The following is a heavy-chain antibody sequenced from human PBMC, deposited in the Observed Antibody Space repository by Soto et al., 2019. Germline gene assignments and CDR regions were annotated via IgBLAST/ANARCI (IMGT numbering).Heavy chain of an antibody. Sequence: QITLKESGPPLVKPTQTLTLTCTFSGFSLSTSGVGVGWIRQPPGKALEWLALIYWDDANLYSPSLKSRLTITKDTSKSQVVLTMTNMDPVDTATYYCAHLYYAASGPYFFDHWGQGTLVTVSS. J-gene: IGHJ4*02. CDR1: GFSLSTSGVG. D-gene: IGHD3-10*01. CDR3: AHLYYAASGPYFFDH. CDR2: IYWDDAN. V-gene: IGHV2-5*02.